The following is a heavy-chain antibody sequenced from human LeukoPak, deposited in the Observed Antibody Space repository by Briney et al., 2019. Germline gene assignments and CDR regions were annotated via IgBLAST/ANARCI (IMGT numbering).Heavy chain of an antibody. D-gene: IGHD6-13*01. CDR1: GGSISSGSYY. CDR2: IYNSGNT. CDR3: ARRRRGSSWYLDY. V-gene: IGHV4-61*02. J-gene: IGHJ4*02. Sequence: TLSLTCTVSGGSISSGSYYWSWIRQPAGKGLEWIGRIYNSGNTNYNPSLMSRVTISVDTSKNQVSLKLSSVTAADTAVYYCARRRRGSSWYLDYWGQGTLVTVSS.